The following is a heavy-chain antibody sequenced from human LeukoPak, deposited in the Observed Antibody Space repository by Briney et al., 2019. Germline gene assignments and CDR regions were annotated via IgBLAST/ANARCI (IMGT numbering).Heavy chain of an antibody. CDR2: ISSSSSYI. V-gene: IGHV3-21*01. D-gene: IGHD1-26*01. CDR3: ASGGGGSSLGFDY. CDR1: GFTFSSYS. J-gene: IGHJ4*02. Sequence: GGSLRLSCAASGFTFSSYSMNWVRQAPGKGLEWVSSISSSSSYIYYADSVKGRFTISRDNAKNSLYLQMNSLRAEDTAVYYCASGGGGSSLGFDYWGQGTLVTVSS.